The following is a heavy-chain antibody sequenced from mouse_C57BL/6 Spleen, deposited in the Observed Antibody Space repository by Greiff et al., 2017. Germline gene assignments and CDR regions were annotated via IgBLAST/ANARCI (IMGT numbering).Heavy chain of an antibody. V-gene: IGHV1-82*01. Sequence: QVQLQQSGPELVKPGASVKISCKASGYAFSSSWMNWVKQRPGKGLEWIGRIYPGDGDTNYNGKFKGKATLTADKSSSTAYMQLSSLTSEDSAVYFCARSITTVVAKNVWGTGTTVTVSS. J-gene: IGHJ1*03. CDR2: IYPGDGDT. CDR1: GYAFSSSW. CDR3: ARSITTVVAKNV. D-gene: IGHD1-1*01.